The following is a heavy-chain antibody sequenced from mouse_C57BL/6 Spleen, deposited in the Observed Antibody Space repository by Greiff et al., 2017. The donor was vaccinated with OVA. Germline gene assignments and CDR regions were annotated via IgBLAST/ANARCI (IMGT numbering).Heavy chain of an antibody. CDR3: ARSVLRGFAY. V-gene: IGHV1-22*01. Sequence: EVQLQQSGPELVKPGASVKMSCKASGYTFTDYYMHWVKQSHGKSLEWIGYINPNNGGTSYTQKFKGKATLTVNKSSSTAYMELRSLTSDASAVYYCARSVLRGFAYWGQGTLVTVSA. CDR1: GYTFTDYY. D-gene: IGHD1-1*01. J-gene: IGHJ3*01. CDR2: INPNNGGT.